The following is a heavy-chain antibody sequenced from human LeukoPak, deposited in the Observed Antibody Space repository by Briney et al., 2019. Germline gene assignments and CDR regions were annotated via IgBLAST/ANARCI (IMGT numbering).Heavy chain of an antibody. D-gene: IGHD3-10*01. Sequence: GGSLRLSCAASGFAFSTYVMHWVRQAPGKGLEYVSAISRNGDSTYYTNSVKGRFTISRDNSKNILYLQMGSLRAEDMAVYYCARLEVKGPDYYYNMDVWGQGTTVTVSS. V-gene: IGHV3-64*01. CDR3: ARLEVKGPDYYYNMDV. CDR2: ISRNGDST. J-gene: IGHJ6*02. CDR1: GFAFSTYV.